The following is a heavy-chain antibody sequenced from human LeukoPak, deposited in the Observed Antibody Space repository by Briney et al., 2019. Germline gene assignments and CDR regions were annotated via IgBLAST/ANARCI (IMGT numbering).Heavy chain of an antibody. Sequence: GGSLRLSCAASGFTFSSYSMNWVRQAPGKGLEWVSSISSSSSYIYYADSVKGRFTISRDNAKNSLYLQMNSLRAEDTAVYYCARTPSGVRGSLVDYWGQGTLVTVSS. CDR2: ISSSSSYI. J-gene: IGHJ4*02. V-gene: IGHV3-21*01. CDR1: GFTFSSYS. CDR3: ARTPSGVRGSLVDY. D-gene: IGHD3-10*02.